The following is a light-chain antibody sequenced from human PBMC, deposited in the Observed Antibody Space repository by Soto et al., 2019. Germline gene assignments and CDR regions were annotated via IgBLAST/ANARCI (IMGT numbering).Light chain of an antibody. CDR1: QSISSY. CDR3: QQSYSTPIT. CDR2: AAS. V-gene: IGKV1-39*01. J-gene: IGKJ5*01. Sequence: DIQMTQSPSSLSASVGHRVTITCRASQSISSYLNWYQQKPGKAPKLLIYAASSLQSGVPSRFSGSGSGTDFTLTISSLKNEDFATYYCQQSYSTPITFGQGTRLEIK.